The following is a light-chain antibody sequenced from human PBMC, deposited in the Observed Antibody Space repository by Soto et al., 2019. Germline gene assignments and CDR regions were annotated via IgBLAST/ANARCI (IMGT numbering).Light chain of an antibody. V-gene: IGKV1-27*01. Sequence: DIQMTQSPTSLSASVGDRVTITCRASQGISNYLAWYQQKPGKVPKLLIYAASTLQSGVPSRFSGSGSGTDFTLAISSLQPEDVATYYCQKYDSAPPTFGQGTRLEIK. CDR2: AAS. CDR1: QGISNY. CDR3: QKYDSAPPT. J-gene: IGKJ5*01.